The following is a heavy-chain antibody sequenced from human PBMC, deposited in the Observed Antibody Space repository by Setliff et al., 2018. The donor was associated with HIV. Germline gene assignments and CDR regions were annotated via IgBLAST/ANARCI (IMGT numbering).Heavy chain of an antibody. J-gene: IGHJ4*02. CDR1: GGSFSGYY. CDR2: INHSGNT. D-gene: IGHD6-25*01. Sequence: TSETLSLTCAVPGGSFSGYYWSWIRQPPGKGLEWIGEINHSGNTNYNPSLKSRITISVDTSKKQISLKLNSVTAADTAVYYCAANPGIAAGGDFDCWGQGTLVTVSS. CDR3: AANPGIAAGGDFDC. V-gene: IGHV4-34*01.